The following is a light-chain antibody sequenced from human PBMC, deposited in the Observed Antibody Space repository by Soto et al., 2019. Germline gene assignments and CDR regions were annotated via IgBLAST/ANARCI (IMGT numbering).Light chain of an antibody. Sequence: EIVLTQSPGTLSLSPGERATLSCRARQSVSGSYLAWYQQRPGQAPRLHIYGAYSRAPGIPDRFSGSGSGTEFTLTITRLEAEDFEVYYCQQYCSSRCTFGRGTRVEIK. J-gene: IGKJ1*01. V-gene: IGKV3-20*01. CDR2: GAY. CDR1: QSVSGSY. CDR3: QQYCSSRCT.